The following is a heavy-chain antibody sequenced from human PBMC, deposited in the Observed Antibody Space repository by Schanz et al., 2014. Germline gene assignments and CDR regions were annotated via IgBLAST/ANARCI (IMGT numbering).Heavy chain of an antibody. CDR2: ISYSGST. V-gene: IGHV4-34*01. J-gene: IGHJ5*02. CDR3: ARGHHPHGITVAARGFDP. D-gene: IGHD6-19*01. CDR1: GGSFSGYY. Sequence: QVQLQQWGAGLLKPSETLSLTCAVYGGSFSGYYWSWIRQHPGKGLEWIGFISYSGSTNYNPSLKSRVTISVDKPKKQFALKVTSMTAADTAVYYCARGHHPHGITVAARGFDPWGQGTLVTVSS.